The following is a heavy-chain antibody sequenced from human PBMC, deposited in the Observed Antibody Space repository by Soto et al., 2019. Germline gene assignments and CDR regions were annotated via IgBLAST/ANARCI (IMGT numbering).Heavy chain of an antibody. J-gene: IGHJ4*02. Sequence: AAVKVSCKASGYTFTSYGISCVRQAPGQGLEWMGWISAYNGNTNYAQKLQGRVTMTTDTSTSTAYMELRSLRSDDTAVYYCASIIAAAGSHDYWGQGTLVTVSS. CDR2: ISAYNGNT. D-gene: IGHD6-13*01. V-gene: IGHV1-18*01. CDR3: ASIIAAAGSHDY. CDR1: GYTFTSYG.